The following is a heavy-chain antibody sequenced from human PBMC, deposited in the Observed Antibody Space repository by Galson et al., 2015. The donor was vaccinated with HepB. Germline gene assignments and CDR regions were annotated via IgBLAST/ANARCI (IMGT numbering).Heavy chain of an antibody. Sequence: SLRLSCAASGFTFSNYSMNWVRQAPGKGLEWVSSISSSSSYIYYADSVTGRFTISRDNAKNSLYLQMNSLRAEDTALYYCANVRGGSYCENFDYWGQGTLVTVSS. CDR2: ISSSSSYI. D-gene: IGHD1-26*01. V-gene: IGHV3-21*01. CDR1: GFTFSNYS. CDR3: ANVRGGSYCENFDY. J-gene: IGHJ4*02.